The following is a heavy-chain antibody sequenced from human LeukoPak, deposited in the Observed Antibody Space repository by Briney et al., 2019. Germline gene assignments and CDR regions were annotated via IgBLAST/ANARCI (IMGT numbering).Heavy chain of an antibody. CDR1: GCSITSYY. Sequence: PSETLSLTCTVSGCSITSYYWSWIRQPPGKGLEWIGYIHYSGSTNYNPSLKSRVTISVDTSKNQFSPKLNSVTAADTAVYYCARDRYIFAGPDAYYYMDVWGKGTTVTISS. J-gene: IGHJ6*03. CDR3: ARDRYIFAGPDAYYYMDV. D-gene: IGHD5-18*01. CDR2: IHYSGST. V-gene: IGHV4-59*01.